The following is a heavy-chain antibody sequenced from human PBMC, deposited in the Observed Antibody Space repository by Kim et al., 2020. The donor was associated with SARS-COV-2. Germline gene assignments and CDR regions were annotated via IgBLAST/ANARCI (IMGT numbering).Heavy chain of an antibody. V-gene: IGHV1-18*01. D-gene: IGHD5-12*01. Sequence: KLQGRVTMTTDTSTSTAYMELRSLRSDDTVVYYCARVGGIVATPLGAFDIWGQGTMVTVSS. CDR3: ARVGGIVATPLGAFDI. J-gene: IGHJ3*02.